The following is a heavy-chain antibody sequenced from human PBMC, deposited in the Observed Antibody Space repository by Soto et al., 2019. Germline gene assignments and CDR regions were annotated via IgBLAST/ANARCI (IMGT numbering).Heavy chain of an antibody. CDR1: GGSVSSGSYY. J-gene: IGHJ5*02. CDR3: AREPYCSGGTCFHNWFDP. V-gene: IGHV4-61*01. D-gene: IGHD2-15*01. Sequence: SETLSLTCTISGGSVSSGSYYWICIREPPWKGLEWIGHIYYSGSTNYNPSLKSRVTMSVDTSKNQFSLTLSSVTAADTAVYYCAREPYCSGGTCFHNWFDPWGQGTLVTVSS. CDR2: IYYSGST.